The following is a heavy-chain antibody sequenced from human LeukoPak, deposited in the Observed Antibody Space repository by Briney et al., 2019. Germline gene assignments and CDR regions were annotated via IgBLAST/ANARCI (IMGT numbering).Heavy chain of an antibody. D-gene: IGHD3-10*01. CDR3: AREGYYGSGSPPSLYFDY. CDR2: TSSDLNVK. V-gene: IGHV3-30-3*01. Sequence: GGSLRLSCAASGFTFRNYVIHWVRQAPGKGLEWVAVTSSDLNVKLYADSVKGRFTIYRDNSRSTLYLQMDSLRPEDTAIYYCAREGYYGSGSPPSLYFDYWGQGTLVTVSS. J-gene: IGHJ4*02. CDR1: GFTFRNYV.